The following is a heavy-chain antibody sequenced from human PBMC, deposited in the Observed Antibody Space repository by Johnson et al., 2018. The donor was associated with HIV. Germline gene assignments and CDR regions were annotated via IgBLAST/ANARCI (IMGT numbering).Heavy chain of an antibody. Sequence: EVQLVESGGGLVQPGGSLRLSCAASGFTFSSYWMHWVRQAPGKGLEWVSSISGGGDNPYYADSVKGRLTISRDNSRNTLYLQINSLRAEDTAIYYCARPMSVADLFDPFDIWGQGTMVTVSS. J-gene: IGHJ3*02. CDR3: ARPMSVADLFDPFDI. CDR2: ISGGGDNP. CDR1: GFTFSSYW. V-gene: IGHV3-23*04. D-gene: IGHD6-19*01.